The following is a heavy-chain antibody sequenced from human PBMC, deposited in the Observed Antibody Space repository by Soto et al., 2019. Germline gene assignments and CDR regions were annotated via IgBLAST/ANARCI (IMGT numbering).Heavy chain of an antibody. Sequence: PVGSLRLSCAASGFTFSSYAIHWVRQAPGKGLEWVAVISYDGSNKYYADSVKGRFTISRDNSKNTLYLQMNSLRAEDTAVYYCARDRPPSITMIVVVIVPPSYYFDYWGQGTLVTVSS. CDR2: ISYDGSNK. J-gene: IGHJ4*02. D-gene: IGHD3-22*01. CDR1: GFTFSSYA. V-gene: IGHV3-30-3*01. CDR3: ARDRPPSITMIVVVIVPPSYYFDY.